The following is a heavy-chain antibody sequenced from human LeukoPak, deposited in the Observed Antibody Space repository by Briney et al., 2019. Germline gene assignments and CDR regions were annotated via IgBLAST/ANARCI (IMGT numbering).Heavy chain of an antibody. D-gene: IGHD3-3*01. V-gene: IGHV1-24*01. CDR2: FDPEDGET. CDR1: GYTLTELS. CDR3: ARDLWSNYYFDH. J-gene: IGHJ4*02. Sequence: EASVKVSCKVSGYTLTELSMHWVRQAPGKGLEWMGGFDPEDGETIYAQKFQGRVTMTRDTSTSTVYMELSSLRSEDTAVYYCARDLWSNYYFDHWGQGTLATVSS.